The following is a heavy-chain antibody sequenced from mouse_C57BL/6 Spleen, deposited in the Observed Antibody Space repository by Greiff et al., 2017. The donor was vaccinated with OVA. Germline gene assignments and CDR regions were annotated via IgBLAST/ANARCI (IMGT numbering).Heavy chain of an antibody. Sequence: QVQLQQPGAELVKPGASVKLSCKASGYTFTSYWMQWVKQRPGQGLEWIGEIDPSDSYTNYNQKFKGKATLTVDTSSSTAYMQLSSLTSEDSAVYYCARRGGNYGCLDYWGQGTSVTVSS. V-gene: IGHV1-50*01. J-gene: IGHJ4*01. CDR3: ARRGGNYGCLDY. CDR1: GYTFTSYW. D-gene: IGHD2-1*01. CDR2: IDPSDSYT.